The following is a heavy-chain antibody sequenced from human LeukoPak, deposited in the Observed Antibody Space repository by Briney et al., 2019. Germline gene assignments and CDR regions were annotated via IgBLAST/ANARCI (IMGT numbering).Heavy chain of an antibody. CDR2: IKQDGSEK. J-gene: IGHJ4*02. D-gene: IGHD4-23*01. CDR1: RFTVSSYW. V-gene: IGHV3-7*01. CDR3: ARETYGGNSYYFDY. Sequence: GGSLRLSCAASRFTVSSYWMSWVRQAPGKGLEWVANIKQDGSEKYYVHSVKGRFTISRDNAKNSLYLQMNSLRAEDTAVYYCARETYGGNSYYFDYWGQGTLVTISS.